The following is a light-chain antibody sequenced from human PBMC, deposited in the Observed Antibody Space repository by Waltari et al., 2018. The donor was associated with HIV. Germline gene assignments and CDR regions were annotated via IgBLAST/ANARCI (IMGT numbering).Light chain of an antibody. J-gene: IGLJ2*01. CDR2: YNN. CDR3: QVWDSGVL. CDR1: NIGSNS. Sequence: SYVMTQPPSVSVAPGKTARIPCGGNNIGSNSVHWYQQKPGQAPVLVIYYNNDRPSGIPERFSGSNSGNTATLTISRVEAGDEANYYCQVWDSGVLFGGGTKLTVL. V-gene: IGLV3-21*04.